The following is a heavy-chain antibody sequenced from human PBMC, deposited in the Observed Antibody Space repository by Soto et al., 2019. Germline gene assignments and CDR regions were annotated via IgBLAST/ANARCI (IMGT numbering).Heavy chain of an antibody. J-gene: IGHJ6*02. CDR1: GGSFSGYY. CDR2: INHSGST. V-gene: IGHV4-34*01. Sequence: SETLSLTCAVYGGSFSGYYWSWILQPPGKGLEWIGEINHSGSTNYNPSLKSRVTISVDTSKNQFSLKLSSVTAADTAVYYCASATSEIYYYYYGMDVWGQGITVTVSS. CDR3: ASATSEIYYYYYGMDV. D-gene: IGHD2-2*01.